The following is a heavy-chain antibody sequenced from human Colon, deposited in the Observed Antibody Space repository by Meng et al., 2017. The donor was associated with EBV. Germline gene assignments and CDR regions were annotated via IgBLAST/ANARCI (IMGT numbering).Heavy chain of an antibody. J-gene: IGHJ2*01. D-gene: IGHD5-18*01. V-gene: IGHV4-30-4*01. Sequence: QVQLQVWGPGLEKSSPTRALTCTVSGGSMSSGDYDWSWSRQPPAKGLELIGHIYYSGSTSYNPSLKSRVTIAVDTSNNQFSLKLSSVTAADTAVYYCARVGWRQWSFDLWGRGTLVTVSS. CDR3: ARVGWRQWSFDL. CDR1: GGSMSSGDYD. CDR2: IYYSGST.